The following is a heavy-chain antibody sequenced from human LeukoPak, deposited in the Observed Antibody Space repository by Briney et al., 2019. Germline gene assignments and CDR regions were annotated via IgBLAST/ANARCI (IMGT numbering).Heavy chain of an antibody. D-gene: IGHD6-25*01. CDR2: IYYSGST. CDR1: GGSISSYY. J-gene: IGHJ4*02. Sequence: SETLSLTCTVSGGSISSYYWSWIRQPPGKGLEWIGYIYYSGSTNYNPSLKSRATISVDTSKNQFSLKLSSVTAADTAVYYCARAVVSSGWIQNWNYFDYWGQGTLVTVSS. V-gene: IGHV4-59*01. CDR3: ARAVVSSGWIQNWNYFDY.